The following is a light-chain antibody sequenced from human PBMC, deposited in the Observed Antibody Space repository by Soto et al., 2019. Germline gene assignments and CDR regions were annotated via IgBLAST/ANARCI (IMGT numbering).Light chain of an antibody. J-gene: IGLJ3*02. CDR2: DNN. CDR1: SSNIGNNH. V-gene: IGLV1-51*01. Sequence: QSVLTQPPSVSAAPGQRVTVSCSGSSSNIGNNHVSWYQHLPGTAPKVLIYDNNKRPSGIPDRFSGSKSATSATLDITGLQTGDEADYYCGSWDRSLRGWVFGGGTKLTVL. CDR3: GSWDRSLRGWV.